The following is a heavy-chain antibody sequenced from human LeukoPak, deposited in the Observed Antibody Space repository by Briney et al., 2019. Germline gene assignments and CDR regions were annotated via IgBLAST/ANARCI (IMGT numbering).Heavy chain of an antibody. V-gene: IGHV4-39*07. Sequence: PSETLSLTCTVSGGSISGSGYYWVWIRQPPGKGLEWIATIYYTGSTYYNPSLKSRVTISVDTSKNQFSLRLSSVTAADTAMYYCARSTYYYGSGYIRDWGQGTLVTVSS. J-gene: IGHJ4*02. D-gene: IGHD3-10*01. CDR3: ARSTYYYGSGYIRD. CDR1: GGSISGSGYY. CDR2: IYYTGST.